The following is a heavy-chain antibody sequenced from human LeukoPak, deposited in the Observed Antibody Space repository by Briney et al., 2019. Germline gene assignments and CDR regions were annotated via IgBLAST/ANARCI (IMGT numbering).Heavy chain of an antibody. V-gene: IGHV3-15*01. J-gene: IGHJ4*02. CDR1: GFNFNNAW. D-gene: IGHD4-11*01. CDR2: VRTTAEGETT. Sequence: GGPLRLSCEVSGFNFNNAWMSWIRQAPGKGPEWVCRVRTTAEGETTDYAAPVRGRFIISRDDSKNMVFLQMNRLEAEDTAIYYCTAGLGKTGDDSWGQGTLVTVSS. CDR3: TAGLGKTGDDS.